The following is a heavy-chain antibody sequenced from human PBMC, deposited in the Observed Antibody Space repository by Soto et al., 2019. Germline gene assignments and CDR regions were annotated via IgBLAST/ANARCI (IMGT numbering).Heavy chain of an antibody. D-gene: IGHD6-13*01. J-gene: IGHJ4*02. V-gene: IGHV3-30*18. CDR1: EFTFSAYD. Sequence: QLQLVESGGGVVQPGRSLRLSCAASEFTFSAYDMHWVRQAPGKGLEWVAMISNDANNKFYADSVKGRFTISRDNSKNTLYLQMNSLRPEDTAVYYCAKEVAAAGMDHVDNWGQGTLGTVSS. CDR3: AKEVAAAGMDHVDN. CDR2: ISNDANNK.